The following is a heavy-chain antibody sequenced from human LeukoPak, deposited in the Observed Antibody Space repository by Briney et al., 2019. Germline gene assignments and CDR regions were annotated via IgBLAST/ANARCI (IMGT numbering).Heavy chain of an antibody. V-gene: IGHV3-20*04. CDR1: GFTFDDYG. Sequence: GGSLTLSCAASGFTFDDYGMSWVRHAPGKGLEWVSGINWNGGSTGYADSVKGRFTISRDNAKNSLYLQMNSLRAEDTALYYCARDTTQGYSYGYRYYFDYWGQGTLVTVSS. CDR2: INWNGGST. J-gene: IGHJ4*02. CDR3: ARDTTQGYSYGYRYYFDY. D-gene: IGHD5-18*01.